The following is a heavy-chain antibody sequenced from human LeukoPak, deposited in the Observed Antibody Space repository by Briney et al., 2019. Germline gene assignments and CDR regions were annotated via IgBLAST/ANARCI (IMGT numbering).Heavy chain of an antibody. CDR2: IIPILGIA. J-gene: IGHJ5*02. Sequence: SVKVSCKASGGTFSSYAISWVRQAPGQGLEWMGRIIPILGIANYAQKFQGRVTITADKSTSTAYMELSSLRSEDTAVYYCARDFRPYDILTGPGWFDPWGQGTLVTVSS. CDR3: ARDFRPYDILTGPGWFDP. D-gene: IGHD3-9*01. V-gene: IGHV1-69*04. CDR1: GGTFSSYA.